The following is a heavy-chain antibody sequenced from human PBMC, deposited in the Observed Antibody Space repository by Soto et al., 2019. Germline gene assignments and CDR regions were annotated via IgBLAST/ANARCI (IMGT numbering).Heavy chain of an antibody. J-gene: IGHJ4*02. CDR1: GYTFTSYG. CDR3: ARVPIKNIVATTSDY. CDR2: ISAYNGNT. Sequence: ASVKVSCKASGYTFTSYGISWVRQAPGQGLEWMGWISAYNGNTNYAQKLQGRVTMTTDTSTSTAYMELRSLRSDDTAVYYCARVPIKNIVATTSDYWGQGTLVTVSS. V-gene: IGHV1-18*01. D-gene: IGHD5-12*01.